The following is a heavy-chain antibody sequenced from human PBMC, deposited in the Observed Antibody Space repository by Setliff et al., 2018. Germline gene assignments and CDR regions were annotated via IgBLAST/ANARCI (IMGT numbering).Heavy chain of an antibody. D-gene: IGHD3-10*01. CDR1: GYTFSSYA. V-gene: IGHV7-4-1*02. J-gene: IGHJ6*03. Sequence: GASVKVSCKASGYTFSSYAMNWVRQAPGQGLEWMGWINTNTGNPTYAQDFTGRFVFSLDTSVSTAYLQINSLEAEDSAVYYCGRASRFGTIVYRGDYYMDVWGKGTTVTVSS. CDR2: INTNTGNP. CDR3: GRASRFGTIVYRGDYYMDV.